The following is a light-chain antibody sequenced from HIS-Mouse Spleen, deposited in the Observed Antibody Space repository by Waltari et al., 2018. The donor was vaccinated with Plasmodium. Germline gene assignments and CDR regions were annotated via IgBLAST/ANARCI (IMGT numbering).Light chain of an antibody. J-gene: IGKJ4*01. Sequence: EIVLTQSPATLSLSPGERATLSCRASQSVSSYLAWYQQKPGQAPRLLLYDASNRATGIPARFSGGGSGTDFTLTISSLEPEDFAVYYCQQRSNWPPLTFGGGTKVEIK. CDR1: QSVSSY. V-gene: IGKV3-11*01. CDR3: QQRSNWPPLT. CDR2: DAS.